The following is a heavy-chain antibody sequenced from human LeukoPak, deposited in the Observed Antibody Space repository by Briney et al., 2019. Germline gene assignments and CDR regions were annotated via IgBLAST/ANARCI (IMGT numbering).Heavy chain of an antibody. CDR2: IYPGDSDT. J-gene: IGHJ4*02. V-gene: IGHV5-51*01. D-gene: IGHD4-23*01. CDR1: GYSFTSYW. Sequence: KPGESLKISCKGSGYSFTSYWIGWVRPMPGKGLEWMGIIYPGDSDTRYSPSFQGHATTSADKSISTAYLQWSSLKASDTAMYYCARRTRGGNPDYWAREPWSPSPQ. CDR3: ARRTRGGNPDY.